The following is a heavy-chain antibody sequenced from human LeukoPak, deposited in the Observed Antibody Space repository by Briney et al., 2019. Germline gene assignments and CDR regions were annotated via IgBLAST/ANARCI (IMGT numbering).Heavy chain of an antibody. CDR2: ISSSSSPM. V-gene: IGHV3-48*02. D-gene: IGHD3-22*01. J-gene: IGHJ4*02. CDR1: GFTFSSYN. Sequence: GGSLRLSCAASGFTFSSYNMNWVRLAPGKGLEWVSYISSSSSPMYNADSVKGRFTISRDSAKNSLYLQMNSLRDEDTAVYYCARGTYFYDSSGYYHGWYFDYWGQGTLVTVSS. CDR3: ARGTYFYDSSGYYHGWYFDY.